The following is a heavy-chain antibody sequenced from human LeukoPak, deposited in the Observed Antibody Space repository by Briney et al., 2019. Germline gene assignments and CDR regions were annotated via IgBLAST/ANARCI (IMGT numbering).Heavy chain of an antibody. CDR2: ISFDGRTK. D-gene: IGHD4-17*01. J-gene: IGHJ4*02. V-gene: IGHV3-30*18. CDR1: GXTFSSYG. Sequence: SGGSLRLSCAASGXTFSSYGMHWVRQAPGKGLEWVAVISFDGRTKYYADSVKGRFTISRDNSNKTLFLQMNSLRAEDTALYYCAKDWHSVTIFDSWGQGTLVTVSS. CDR3: AKDWHSVTIFDS.